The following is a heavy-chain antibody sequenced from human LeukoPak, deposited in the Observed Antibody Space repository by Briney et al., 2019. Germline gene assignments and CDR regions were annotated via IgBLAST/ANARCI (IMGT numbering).Heavy chain of an antibody. CDR3: AKSHHVTAIDY. CDR1: GFTFSNTW. CDR2: IHSGGIST. J-gene: IGHJ4*02. Sequence: PGGSLRLSCAASGFTFSNTWMNWVRQAPGKGLVWVSRIHSGGISTTYADSVKGRFTISGDNSKNTLYLQMNILTAEETAVYYCAKSHHVTAIDYWGQGTLVTVSS. D-gene: IGHD2-21*02. V-gene: IGHV3-74*03.